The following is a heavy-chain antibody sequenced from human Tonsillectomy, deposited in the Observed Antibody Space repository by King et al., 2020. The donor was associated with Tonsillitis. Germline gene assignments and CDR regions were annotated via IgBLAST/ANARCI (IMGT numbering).Heavy chain of an antibody. D-gene: IGHD2/OR15-2a*01. CDR1: GFTFSDYY. V-gene: IGHV3-11*05. Sequence: VQLVESGGGLVKPGGSLRLSCAASGFTFSDYYMSWIRQAPGEGLEWVSYISSSSSSTNYADSVKGRFTISRDNAKNSLYLQMNSLRTEDTAVYYCARAGTTSYYYYMDVWGKGTTVTVSS. CDR3: ARAGTTSYYYYMDV. J-gene: IGHJ6*03. CDR2: ISSSSSST.